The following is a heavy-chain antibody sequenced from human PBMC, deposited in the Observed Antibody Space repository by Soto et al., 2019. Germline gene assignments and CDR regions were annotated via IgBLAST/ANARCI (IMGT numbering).Heavy chain of an antibody. D-gene: IGHD3-22*01. J-gene: IGHJ4*02. CDR1: GYTFSAYT. Sequence: ASVKVSCKASGYTFSAYTIHWVRQAPGQRLEWMGWIHPGKDNTNYAQKLQGRVTMTTDTSTSTAYMELRSLRSDDTAVYYCARDHDSSGYFDYWAREPWSPSPQ. CDR2: IHPGKDNT. V-gene: IGHV1-18*04. CDR3: ARDHDSSGYFDY.